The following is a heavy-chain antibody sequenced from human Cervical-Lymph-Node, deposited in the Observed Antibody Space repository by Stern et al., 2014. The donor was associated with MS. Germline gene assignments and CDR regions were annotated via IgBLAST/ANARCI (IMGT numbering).Heavy chain of an antibody. J-gene: IGHJ6*02. CDR3: ARDTCSGTSPYNYYGMDV. CDR2: VYWDDDK. D-gene: IGHD3-10*02. CDR1: GFSLNTRGVA. V-gene: IGHV2-5*02. Sequence: QITLKESGPTLVKPTETLTLTCTFSGFSLNTRGVAVGWIRQPPGKALEWLGFVYWDDDKRYSPPLKSRLTITKDTSRNQVVLTMTNMDPVDTATYYCARDTCSGTSPYNYYGMDVWGQGTTVTVSS.